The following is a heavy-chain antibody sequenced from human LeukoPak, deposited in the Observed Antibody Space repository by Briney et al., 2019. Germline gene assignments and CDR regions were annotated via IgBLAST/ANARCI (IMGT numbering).Heavy chain of an antibody. CDR2: ISYDGSNK. CDR1: GFTFSSYA. D-gene: IGHD3-16*01. Sequence: PGGSLRLSCAASGFTFSSYAMHWVRQAPGKGLEWVAVISYDGSNKYYADSVKGRFTISRDNSKNTLYLQVNSLRAEDTAVYYCAKGLGSVQAPSLDYWGQGTLVTVSS. J-gene: IGHJ4*02. CDR3: AKGLGSVQAPSLDY. V-gene: IGHV3-30-3*01.